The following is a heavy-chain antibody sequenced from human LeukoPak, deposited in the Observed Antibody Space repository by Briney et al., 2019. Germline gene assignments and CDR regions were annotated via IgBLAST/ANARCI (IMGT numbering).Heavy chain of an antibody. CDR1: GFTFSSYG. CDR3: AKQRPYYGSGSSLYFDC. D-gene: IGHD3-10*01. V-gene: IGHV3-30*18. Sequence: GRSLRPSCAASGFTFSSYGMHWVRQAPGKGLEWVAVISYDGSNKYYADSVKGRFTISRDNSKDTLYLQMNSLRAEDTAVYYCAKQRPYYGSGSSLYFDCWGQGTLVTVSS. CDR2: ISYDGSNK. J-gene: IGHJ4*02.